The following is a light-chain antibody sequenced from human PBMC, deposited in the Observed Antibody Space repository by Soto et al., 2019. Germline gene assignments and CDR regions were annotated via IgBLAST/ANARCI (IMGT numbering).Light chain of an antibody. Sequence: QSALIQPASVSGSPGQSITISCAGSNSDVGDHDSVSWYQQHPGKAPKLLLFEVSNRPSGVSHRFSGSKSGNTASLTISGLQAEDEADYYCASYTSSSTSVIFGRGTKLTVL. V-gene: IGLV2-14*01. CDR2: EVS. CDR3: ASYTSSSTSVI. CDR1: NSDVGDHDS. J-gene: IGLJ2*01.